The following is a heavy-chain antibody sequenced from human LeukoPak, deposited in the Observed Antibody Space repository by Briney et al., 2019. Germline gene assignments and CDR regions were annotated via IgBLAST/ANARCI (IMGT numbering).Heavy chain of an antibody. CDR3: ARDEGDTALTVDAFDI. J-gene: IGHJ3*02. Sequence: PSETLSLTCTVSGGSISSGSYYWSWIRQPAGKGLEWIGRIYTSGSTNYNPSLKSRVTISVDTSKNQFPLKLSSVTAADTAVYYCARDEGDTALTVDAFDIWGQGTMVTVSS. D-gene: IGHD5-18*01. V-gene: IGHV4-61*02. CDR1: GGSISSGSYY. CDR2: IYTSGST.